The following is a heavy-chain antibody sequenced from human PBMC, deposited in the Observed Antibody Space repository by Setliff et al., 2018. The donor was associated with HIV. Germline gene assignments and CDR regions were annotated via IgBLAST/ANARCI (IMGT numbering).Heavy chain of an antibody. J-gene: IGHJ4*01. Sequence: ASVKVSCKASGYTSTGYYVHWVRQAPGQGLEWMGRINLNSGGTTYAQRFQGRVTMTWDTSISTAYMELSRLTSDDTAVYYCARSSISEYLLYYWGHGTMVTVSS. CDR2: INLNSGGT. D-gene: IGHD2-2*02. CDR3: ARSSISEYLLYY. CDR1: GYTSTGYY. V-gene: IGHV1-2*06.